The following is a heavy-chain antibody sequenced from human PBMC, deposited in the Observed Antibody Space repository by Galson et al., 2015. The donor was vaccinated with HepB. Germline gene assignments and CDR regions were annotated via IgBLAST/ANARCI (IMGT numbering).Heavy chain of an antibody. D-gene: IGHD6-13*01. Sequence: SLRLSCAASGFTFSSHAMNWVRQAPGKGLEWVSAISDGGFSTFYADSVKGRFTISRDNSKNTLFLQMSSLRAEDTAVYYCAKDVYGSSWNDAFDIWGQGTKVTVAS. CDR1: GFTFSSHA. CDR2: ISDGGFST. CDR3: AKDVYGSSWNDAFDI. J-gene: IGHJ3*02. V-gene: IGHV3-23*01.